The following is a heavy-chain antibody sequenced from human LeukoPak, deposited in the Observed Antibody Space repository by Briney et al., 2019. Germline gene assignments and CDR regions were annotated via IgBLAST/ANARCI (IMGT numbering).Heavy chain of an antibody. D-gene: IGHD2/OR15-2a*01. CDR1: GISFRSYG. J-gene: IGHJ4*02. CDR2: IWYDASNK. CDR3: ARDRGYFYDQLDY. Sequence: GRSLRLSCAASGISFRSYGMHWVRQAPGKGLEWVTFIWYDASNKYYAESVKGRFTISRDDARNSLYLQMNSLKDEDTAVYYCARDRGYFYDQLDYWGQGTLVTVSS. V-gene: IGHV3-33*01.